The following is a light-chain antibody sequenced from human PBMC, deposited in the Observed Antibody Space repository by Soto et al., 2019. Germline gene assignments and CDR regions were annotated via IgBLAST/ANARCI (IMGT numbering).Light chain of an antibody. CDR2: HAS. Sequence: IQVTQSPSSLSASVGDRVTITGRASQSIYTYLNWYQQRPGEAPKVLIYHASNLQSGVPSRFSGSGSGTEFTLTISSLQPDDFAAYYCQQYNTYSRTFGQGTKVDIK. J-gene: IGKJ1*01. CDR1: QSIYTY. V-gene: IGKV1-5*01. CDR3: QQYNTYSRT.